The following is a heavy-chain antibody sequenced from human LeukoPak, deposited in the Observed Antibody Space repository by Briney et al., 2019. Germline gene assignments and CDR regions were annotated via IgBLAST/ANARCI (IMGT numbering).Heavy chain of an antibody. CDR3: ARWNLGSDY. D-gene: IGHD1-1*01. V-gene: IGHV3-48*04. J-gene: IGHJ4*02. Sequence: PSETLSLTCAVYGEPFNGYYWNWVRQAPGKGLKWLSYISSSSTTKYHADSVKGRFTISRDNTKNSLYLQMNSLRAEDTGVYYCARWNLGSDYWGQGTLVTVSS. CDR2: ISSSSTTK. CDR1: GEPFNGYY.